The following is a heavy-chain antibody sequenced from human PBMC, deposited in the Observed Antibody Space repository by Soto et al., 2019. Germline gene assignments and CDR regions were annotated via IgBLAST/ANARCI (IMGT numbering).Heavy chain of an antibody. Sequence: GGSLRLSCAASGFTFSSYAMSWVRQAPGKGLEWVSAFSGGVESAYYADSVKGRFTISRDNAKNSLYLQMNSLRAEDTAVYYCARLSGFGVVIKFANWFDPWGQGTLVTVSS. CDR1: GFTFSSYA. CDR2: FSGGVESA. D-gene: IGHD3-3*01. V-gene: IGHV3-23*01. J-gene: IGHJ5*02. CDR3: ARLSGFGVVIKFANWFDP.